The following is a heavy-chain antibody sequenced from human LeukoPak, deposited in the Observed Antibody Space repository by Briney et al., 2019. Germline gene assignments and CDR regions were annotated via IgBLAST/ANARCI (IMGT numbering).Heavy chain of an antibody. D-gene: IGHD6-19*01. CDR3: ARYTSGRLNPGFYHYYMDV. Sequence: EASVKVSCKASGYTFTGYYMHWVRQAPGQGLEWMGWISAYNGNTNYAQKLQGRVTMTTDTSTSTAYMELRSLRSDDTAVYYCARYTSGRLNPGFYHYYMDVWGKGTTVTVSS. J-gene: IGHJ6*03. CDR1: GYTFTGYY. CDR2: ISAYNGNT. V-gene: IGHV1-18*04.